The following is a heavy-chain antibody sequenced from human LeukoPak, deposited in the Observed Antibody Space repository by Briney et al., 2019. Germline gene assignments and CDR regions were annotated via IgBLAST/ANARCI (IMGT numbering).Heavy chain of an antibody. CDR2: INHNGNT. V-gene: IGHV4-34*01. Sequence: SETLSLTCAVYGESFSGYYWSWIGQPPGKGLEWIGEINHNGNTNYNPSLKSRVTISVDAARNQFSLKLTSVSAADTAVYYCARGPWAVRFDSWGQGTLVTVSS. D-gene: IGHD6-6*01. J-gene: IGHJ4*02. CDR1: GESFSGYY. CDR3: ARGPWAVRFDS.